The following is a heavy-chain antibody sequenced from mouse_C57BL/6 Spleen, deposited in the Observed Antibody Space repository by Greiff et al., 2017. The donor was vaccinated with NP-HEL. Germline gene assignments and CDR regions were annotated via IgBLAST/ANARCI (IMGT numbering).Heavy chain of an antibody. CDR2: IDPANGNT. J-gene: IGHJ3*01. CDR3: ARPFYDDYDGWGFAY. Sequence: EVQLQESVAELVRPGASVKLSCTASGFNIKNTYMHWVKQRPEQGLEWIGRIDPANGNTKYAPKFQGKATITADTSSNTAYLQLSSLTSEDTAIYYCARPFYDDYDGWGFAYWGQGTLVTVAA. V-gene: IGHV14-3*01. D-gene: IGHD2-4*01. CDR1: GFNIKNTY.